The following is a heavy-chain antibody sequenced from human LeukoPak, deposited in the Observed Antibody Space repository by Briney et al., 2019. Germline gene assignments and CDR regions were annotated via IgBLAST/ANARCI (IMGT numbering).Heavy chain of an antibody. CDR3: ARDRVGCSSNMSCLFDY. CDR2: TNPNSGGA. Sequence: VASVKVSCKASGYTFTDYYMHWVRQAPGQGLEWMGRTNPNSGGANYAQNFQGRVTMTRDTSISTAYMELSRLRSDDTAVYYCARDRVGCSSNMSCLFDYWGQGTLVTVSS. D-gene: IGHD2-2*01. V-gene: IGHV1-2*06. CDR1: GYTFTDYY. J-gene: IGHJ4*02.